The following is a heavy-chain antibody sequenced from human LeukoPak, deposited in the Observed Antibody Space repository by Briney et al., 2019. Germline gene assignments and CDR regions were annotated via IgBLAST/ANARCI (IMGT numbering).Heavy chain of an antibody. D-gene: IGHD1-26*01. CDR2: ISHDGSNK. CDR1: GFTFSSYG. CDR3: AKGGGSYYLPFDP. J-gene: IGHJ5*02. V-gene: IGHV3-30*18. Sequence: GGSLRLSCAASGFTFSSYGMHWVRQAPGKGLEWVAVISHDGSNKYYADSVKGRFTISRDNSKNTLYLQMNSLRAEDTAVYYCAKGGGSYYLPFDPWGQGTLVTVSS.